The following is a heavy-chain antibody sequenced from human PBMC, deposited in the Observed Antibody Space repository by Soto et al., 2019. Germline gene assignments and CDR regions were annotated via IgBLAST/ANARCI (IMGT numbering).Heavy chain of an antibody. CDR3: ARGDGSGSPWKDYGMDV. J-gene: IGHJ6*02. V-gene: IGHV4-30-4*01. CDR2: IYYSGST. Sequence: SETLSLTCTVSGGSISSGDYYWSWIRQPPGKGLEWIGYIYYSGSTYYNPSLKSRVTISVDTSKNQFSLKLSSVTAADTAVYYCARGDGSGSPWKDYGMDVWGQGTTVTVSS. CDR1: GGSISSGDYY. D-gene: IGHD3-10*01.